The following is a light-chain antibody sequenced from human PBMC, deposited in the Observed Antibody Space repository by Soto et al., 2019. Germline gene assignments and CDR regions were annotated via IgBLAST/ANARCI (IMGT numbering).Light chain of an antibody. CDR3: SSYTSSSIYVV. CDR1: SSDVGGYNY. CDR2: DVS. V-gene: IGLV2-14*01. J-gene: IGLJ2*01. Sequence: QSALTQPASVSGSPGQSITISCTGTSSDVGGYNYDSWYQQHPGKAPKLMIYDVSNRPSGVSNRFSGSKSGNTASLTISGLQAEDEADYYCSSYTSSSIYVVFGGGTKLTVL.